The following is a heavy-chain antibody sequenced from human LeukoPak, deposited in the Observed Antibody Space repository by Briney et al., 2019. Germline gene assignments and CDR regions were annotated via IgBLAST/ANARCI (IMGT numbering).Heavy chain of an antibody. D-gene: IGHD6-13*01. V-gene: IGHV4-30-4*01. Sequence: SQTLSLTCTVSGGSISSGDYYWSWIRQPPGKGLEWIGYIYYSGSTYYNPSLKSRVTISVDTSKNQFSLKLSSVTAADTAVYYCARGTWVVAAAVDYWGQGTLVTVSS. CDR2: IYYSGST. J-gene: IGHJ4*02. CDR3: ARGTWVVAAAVDY. CDR1: GGSISSGDYY.